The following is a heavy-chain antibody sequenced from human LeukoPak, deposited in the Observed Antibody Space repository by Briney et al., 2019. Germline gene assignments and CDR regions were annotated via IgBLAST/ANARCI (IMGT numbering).Heavy chain of an antibody. CDR3: ARDRSVRYFDL. CDR2: IWYDGSNK. Sequence: QSGGSLRLSCAASGFTFRNYGMHWVRQAPGKGLEWVAVIWYDGSNKYYADSVKGRFTMSRDNSKNTLFLQMNNLRVDDTAVYYCARDRSVRYFDLWGRGTLVTVSS. V-gene: IGHV3-33*01. D-gene: IGHD3-3*01. CDR1: GFTFRNYG. J-gene: IGHJ2*01.